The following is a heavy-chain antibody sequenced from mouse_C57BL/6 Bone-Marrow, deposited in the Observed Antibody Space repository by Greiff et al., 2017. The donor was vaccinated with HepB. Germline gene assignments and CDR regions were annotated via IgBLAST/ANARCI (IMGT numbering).Heavy chain of an antibody. CDR2: ISYDGSN. CDR1: GYSITSGYY. J-gene: IGHJ4*01. CDR3: ARGPPFYYGDAMDY. Sequence: QLVESGPGLVKPSQSLSLTCSVTGYSITSGYYWNWIRQFPGNKLEWMGYISYDGSNNYNPSLKNRISITRDTSKNQFFLKLNSVTTEDTATYYCARGPPFYYGDAMDYWGQGTSVTVSS. D-gene: IGHD1-1*01. V-gene: IGHV3-6*01.